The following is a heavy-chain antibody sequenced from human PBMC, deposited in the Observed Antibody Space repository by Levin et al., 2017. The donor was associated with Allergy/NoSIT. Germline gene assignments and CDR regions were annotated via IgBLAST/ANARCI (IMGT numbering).Heavy chain of an antibody. J-gene: IGHJ4*02. CDR1: GDSISNYY. Sequence: KASETLSLTCTVSGDSISNYYWSWIRQPPGKGLEWIGYIHYSGGTNYNPSLQSRLTISLDTSKNLFSLKLTSVTAADTAVYFCARGSGEYCSTTACSYFDYWGQGPLVTVSS. CDR3: ARGSGEYCSTTACSYFDY. V-gene: IGHV4-59*01. CDR2: IHYSGGT. D-gene: IGHD2-2*01.